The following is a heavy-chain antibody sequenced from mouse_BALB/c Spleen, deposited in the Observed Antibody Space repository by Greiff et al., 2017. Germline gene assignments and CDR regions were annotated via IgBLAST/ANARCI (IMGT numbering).Heavy chain of an antibody. CDR3: TRDYYGSSYVRAMDY. CDR2: ISSGGSYT. CDR1: GFTFSSYT. J-gene: IGHJ4*01. D-gene: IGHD1-1*01. Sequence: EVKLVESGGGLVKPGGSLKLSCAASGFTFSSYTMSWVRQTPEKRLEWVATISSGGSYTYYPDSVKGRFTISKDNAKNTLYLQMSSLKSEDTAMYYCTRDYYGSSYVRAMDYWGQGTSVTVSS. V-gene: IGHV5-6-4*01.